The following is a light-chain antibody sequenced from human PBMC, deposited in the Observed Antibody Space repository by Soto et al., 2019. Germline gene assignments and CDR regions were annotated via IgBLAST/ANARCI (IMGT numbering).Light chain of an antibody. Sequence: DIQMTQSPSTLSASVGDRVTITCRASQSIRSWLAWYQQKPGKAPKLLIYKASSLESGVPSRFSGSGSGTEFTLTISSLQPDDFATYYGQHYNSYSTFGQGTKVEIK. V-gene: IGKV1-5*03. J-gene: IGKJ1*01. CDR2: KAS. CDR3: QHYNSYST. CDR1: QSIRSW.